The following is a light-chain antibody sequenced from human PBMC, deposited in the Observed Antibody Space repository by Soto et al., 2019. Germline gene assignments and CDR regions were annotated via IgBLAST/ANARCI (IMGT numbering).Light chain of an antibody. CDR3: KQSYSTLLLT. CDR2: AAS. J-gene: IGKJ4*01. Sequence: DIQMTQSPSSLSASVGDRVTITCRASQSISSYLNWYQQKPGKAPKLLIYAASSWQSGVPSRFSGSGSGTDFTLTISSLQPEDFATFYCKQSYSTLLLTFGGGTKGEIK. V-gene: IGKV1-39*01. CDR1: QSISSY.